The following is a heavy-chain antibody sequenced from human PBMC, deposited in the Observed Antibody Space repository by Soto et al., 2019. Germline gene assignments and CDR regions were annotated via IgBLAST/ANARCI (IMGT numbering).Heavy chain of an antibody. Sequence: QVQLVDSGGVVVQPGRSLRLSCAASGFTFSSYGMHWVRQAPGKGLEWVAVISYDGSNKYYADSVKGRFTISRDNSKNTLYLQMNSLRAEDTAVYYCAPWFGAFDYWGQGTLVTVSS. D-gene: IGHD3-10*01. CDR1: GFTFSSYG. CDR2: ISYDGSNK. J-gene: IGHJ4*02. CDR3: APWFGAFDY. V-gene: IGHV3-30*03.